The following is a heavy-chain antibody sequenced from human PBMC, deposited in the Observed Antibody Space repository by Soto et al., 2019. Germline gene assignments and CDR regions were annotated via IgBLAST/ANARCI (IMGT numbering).Heavy chain of an antibody. D-gene: IGHD3-16*02. CDR2: INHSGST. CDR1: GGSFSGYY. J-gene: IGHJ5*02. V-gene: IGHV4-34*01. Sequence: SETLSLTCAVYGGSFSGYYWSWIRQPPGKGLEWIGEINHSGSTNYNPSLKSRVTISVDTSKNQFSLKLSSVTAADTAVYYCARKYDYVWGSYRPALYNWFDPWGQGTLVTVSS. CDR3: ARKYDYVWGSYRPALYNWFDP.